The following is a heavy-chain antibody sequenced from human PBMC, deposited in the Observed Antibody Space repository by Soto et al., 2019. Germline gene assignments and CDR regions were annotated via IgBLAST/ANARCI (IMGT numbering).Heavy chain of an antibody. J-gene: IGHJ4*02. V-gene: IGHV3-11*01. D-gene: IGHD6-19*01. Sequence: LRLSCGASGFTFSNYYMSWIRQAPGKGLEWVSYISSTGRTIYYADSVKGRFTVSRDNAQSSLSLKLNSLRVEDTAVYYCARSYSSGWEFDYWGQGTQVTVSS. CDR2: ISSTGRTI. CDR3: ARSYSSGWEFDY. CDR1: GFTFSNYY.